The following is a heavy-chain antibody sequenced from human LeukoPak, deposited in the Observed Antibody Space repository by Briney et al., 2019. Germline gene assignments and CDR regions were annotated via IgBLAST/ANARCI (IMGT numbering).Heavy chain of an antibody. CDR2: ISSSSSTI. Sequence: GGSLRLSCAASGFTFSSYSMNWVRQAPGKGLEWISFISSSSSTIYYADSVKGRFTTSRDNAKNSLYLQMNSLRAEDTAVYYCARDRGGGYSAIDYWGQGTLVTVSS. CDR3: ARDRGGGYSAIDY. CDR1: GFTFSSYS. D-gene: IGHD1-26*01. V-gene: IGHV3-48*04. J-gene: IGHJ4*02.